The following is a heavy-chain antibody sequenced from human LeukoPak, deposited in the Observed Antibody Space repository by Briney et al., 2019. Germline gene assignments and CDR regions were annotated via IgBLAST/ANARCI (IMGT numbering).Heavy chain of an antibody. Sequence: GGSLRLSCAVSGFTFSNFWMSWVRQAPGRGLEWVANIHPEGNEKYHVESVKGRFTISRDNTKNLLFLQMSGLRVEDTAVYYCARGDDFSGDHWGQGTLVTVSS. CDR1: GFTFSNFW. J-gene: IGHJ4*02. CDR2: IHPEGNEK. D-gene: IGHD1-1*01. V-gene: IGHV3-7*04. CDR3: ARGDDFSGDH.